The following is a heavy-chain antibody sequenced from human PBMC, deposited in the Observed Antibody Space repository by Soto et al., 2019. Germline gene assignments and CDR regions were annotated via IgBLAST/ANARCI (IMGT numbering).Heavy chain of an antibody. V-gene: IGHV3-23*01. CDR1: GFTFSSYA. J-gene: IGHJ5*02. D-gene: IGHD1-1*01. Sequence: PGGSLRLSCAASGFTFSSYAMSWFRQAPGKGLEWVSAISGSGGSTYYADSVKGRFTISRDNSKNTLYLQMNSLRAEDTAVYYCAKQLDPTNWFDLWGQGTLVTVAS. CDR2: ISGSGGST. CDR3: AKQLDPTNWFDL.